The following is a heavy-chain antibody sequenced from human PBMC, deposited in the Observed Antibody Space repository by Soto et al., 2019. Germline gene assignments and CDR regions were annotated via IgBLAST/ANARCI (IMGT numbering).Heavy chain of an antibody. J-gene: IGHJ6*03. Sequence: SETLSLTCTVSGGSISSSSYYWGWIRQPPGKGLEWIGSIYYSGSTNYNPSLKSRVTISVDTSKNQFSLKLSSVTAADTAVYYCARGPTGNYYYYYYMDVWGKGTTVTVS. CDR1: GGSISSSSYY. CDR2: IYYSGST. CDR3: ARGPTGNYYYYYYMDV. D-gene: IGHD1-1*01. V-gene: IGHV4-39*07.